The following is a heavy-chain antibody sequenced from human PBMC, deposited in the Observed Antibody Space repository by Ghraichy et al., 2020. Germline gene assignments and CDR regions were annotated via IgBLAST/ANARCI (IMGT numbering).Heavy chain of an antibody. D-gene: IGHD4-17*01. Sequence: GGSLRLSCAASGFTFSSYAMSWVRQAPGKGLEWVSVISGSGGSTYYADSVKGRFTISRDNSKNTLYVQMNSLRAEDTAVYYCAKDGEGYGDYVTAFDIWGQGTMVTVSS. CDR3: AKDGEGYGDYVTAFDI. J-gene: IGHJ3*02. CDR1: GFTFSSYA. CDR2: ISGSGGST. V-gene: IGHV3-23*01.